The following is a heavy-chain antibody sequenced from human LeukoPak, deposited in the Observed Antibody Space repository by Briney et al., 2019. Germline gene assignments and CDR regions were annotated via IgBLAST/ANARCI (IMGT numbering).Heavy chain of an antibody. CDR1: GFTFSSHA. J-gene: IGHJ5*02. CDR2: ISDNSDTI. CDR3: ARDPPWFDP. Sequence: RPGGSLRLSCAASGFTFSSHAMSWVRQAPGEGLEWVSSISDNSDTIFYTDSVKGRFTISRDNSRNTLYLQMDSLRAEDTAIYYCARDPPWFDPWGQGTLVAISS. V-gene: IGHV3-23*01.